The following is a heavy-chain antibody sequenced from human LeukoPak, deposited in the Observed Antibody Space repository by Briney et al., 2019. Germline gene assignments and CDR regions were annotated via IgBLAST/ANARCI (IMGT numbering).Heavy chain of an antibody. J-gene: IGHJ4*02. CDR2: INPSGGST. V-gene: IGHV1-46*01. Sequence: ASVKVSCKASGCTFTSYYMHWVRQAPGQGLEWMGIINPSGGSTSYAQKFQGRVTMTRDTSTSTVYMELSSLRSEDTAVYYCTKSLGGYYAFDYWGQGTLVTVSS. CDR1: GCTFTSYY. CDR3: TKSLGGYYAFDY. D-gene: IGHD3-22*01.